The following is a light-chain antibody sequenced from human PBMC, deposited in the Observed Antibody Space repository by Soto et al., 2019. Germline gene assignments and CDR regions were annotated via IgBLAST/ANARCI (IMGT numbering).Light chain of an antibody. CDR2: GAS. CDR3: QQYGRSGYT. Sequence: EIVLTQSPGTLSLSPGERATLSCRASQSVSSSYLAWYQQKPGQAPRLLIYGASSRATGIPERFSGRGFGTDYTLTISRLEPEDFAVYYCQQYGRSGYTFGQGTKLEIK. J-gene: IGKJ2*01. CDR1: QSVSSSY. V-gene: IGKV3-20*01.